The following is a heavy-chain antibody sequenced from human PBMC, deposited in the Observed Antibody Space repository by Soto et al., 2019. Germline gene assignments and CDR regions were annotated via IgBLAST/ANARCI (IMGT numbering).Heavy chain of an antibody. D-gene: IGHD4-17*01. CDR1: GYTLTSYY. CDR3: ARSTTVNYYYYGMDV. Sequence: ASVKVSCKASGYTLTSYYMHWVRQAPGQGLEWMGIINPSGGSTSYAQKFQGRVTMTRDTSTSTAYMELSSLRSEDTAVYYCARSTTVNYYYYGMDVWGQGTTVTVSS. V-gene: IGHV1-46*01. CDR2: INPSGGST. J-gene: IGHJ6*02.